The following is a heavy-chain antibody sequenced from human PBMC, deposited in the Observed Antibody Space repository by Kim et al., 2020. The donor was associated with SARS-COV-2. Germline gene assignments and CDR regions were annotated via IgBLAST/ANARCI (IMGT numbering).Heavy chain of an antibody. D-gene: IGHD1-20*01. Sequence: GGSLRLSCAASGFTLSTYSVNWVRQAPGKGLEWVSSISSSSDYKYYADSVKGRFTISRDNAKNSLYMQMNSLRAEDTAVYYCVRGYKGTIGYWGQGTLVT. CDR2: ISSSSDYK. J-gene: IGHJ4*02. CDR3: VRGYKGTIGY. V-gene: IGHV3-21*01. CDR1: GFTLSTYS.